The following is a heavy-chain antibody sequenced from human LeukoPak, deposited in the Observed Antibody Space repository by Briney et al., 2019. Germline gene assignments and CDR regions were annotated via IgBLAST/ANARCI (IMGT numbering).Heavy chain of an antibody. D-gene: IGHD6-19*01. V-gene: IGHV4-61*02. CDR3: ASLLAVAGTPATFDY. CDR2: VYTSGST. CDR1: GGSISSGSFY. J-gene: IGHJ4*02. Sequence: KASETLSLTCTVPGGSISSGSFYWRWIRQPAGKGLEWIGRVYTSGSTYYNPSLKSRVTISVDTSKNQFSLKLGSVTAADTAVYYCASLLAVAGTPATFDYWGQGTLVTVSS.